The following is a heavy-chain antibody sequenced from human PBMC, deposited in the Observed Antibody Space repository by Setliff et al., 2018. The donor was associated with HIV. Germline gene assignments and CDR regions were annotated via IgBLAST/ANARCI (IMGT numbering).Heavy chain of an antibody. D-gene: IGHD3-10*01. V-gene: IGHV4-61*09. CDR2: IHTSGST. CDR3: ARVGYHGWGGYSFDY. J-gene: IGHJ4*02. Sequence: PSETLSLTCTVSGGSISSGSYYWSWIRQPAGKGLEWIGHIHTSGSTKYNPSLQSRVTISADTSKNQFSLNLSSVTAAETAVYYCARVGYHGWGGYSFDYWGQGTLVTVSS. CDR1: GGSISSGSYY.